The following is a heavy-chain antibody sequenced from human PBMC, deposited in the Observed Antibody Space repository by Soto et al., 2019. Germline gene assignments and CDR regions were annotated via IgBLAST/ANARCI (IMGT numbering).Heavy chain of an antibody. CDR3: ARHGFGPLHGLVDV. J-gene: IGHJ6*02. D-gene: IGHD3-10*01. CDR2: INYDGYS. V-gene: IGHV4-59*08. CDR1: GGSITNYY. Sequence: QVQLQESGRGLVKPSETLSLTCTVSGGSITNYYCSWFRQPPGKGLEWIGYINYDGYSAYNLSLKRRVTLSMDASKTQFSLMLESVTATYTAVYYCARHGFGPLHGLVDVWAPGTTVIVSS.